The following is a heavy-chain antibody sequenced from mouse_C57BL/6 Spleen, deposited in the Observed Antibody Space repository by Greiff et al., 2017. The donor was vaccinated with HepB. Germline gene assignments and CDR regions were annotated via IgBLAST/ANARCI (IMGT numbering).Heavy chain of an antibody. CDR1: GYTFTTYW. D-gene: IGHD2-5*01. V-gene: IGHV1-63*01. J-gene: IGHJ4*01. CDR2: IYPGGGYT. CDR3: ARGAYYSNYGDYAMDY. Sequence: QVQLQQSGAELVRPGTSVKMSCKASGYTFTTYWIGWAKPRPGHGLEWIGDIYPGGGYTTYNEKFKGKATLTADKSSSTAYMQFSSLTSEDSAIYYCARGAYYSNYGDYAMDYWGQGTSVTVSS.